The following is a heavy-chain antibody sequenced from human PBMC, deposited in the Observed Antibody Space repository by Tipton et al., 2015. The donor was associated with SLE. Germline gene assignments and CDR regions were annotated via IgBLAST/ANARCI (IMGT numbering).Heavy chain of an antibody. D-gene: IGHD2-15*01. V-gene: IGHV1-18*01. J-gene: IGHJ4*02. CDR1: GYTFTSYG. CDR2: ISAYNGNT. Sequence: QLVQSGAEVKKPGASVKVSCKASGYTFTSYGISWVRQAPGQGLEWMGWISAYNGNTNYAQKLQGRVTMTTDTSTSTAYMELRSLRSDDTAVYYCARASYCSGGSCSPHYFDYWGQGTLVTVSS. CDR3: ARASYCSGGSCSPHYFDY.